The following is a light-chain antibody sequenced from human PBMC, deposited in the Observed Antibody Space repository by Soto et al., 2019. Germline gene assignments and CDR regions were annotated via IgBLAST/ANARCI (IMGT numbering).Light chain of an antibody. CDR1: QSVSSS. CDR3: HVYIYGRWS. V-gene: IGKV3D-15*01. Sequence: TFYKRASQSVSSSLAWYQQKPGQAPRLLIYGASSRATGIPARFSGSGSGIELMLTIYGLQFEDLAVCYCHVYIYGRWSFGQGTKVDIK. CDR2: GAS. J-gene: IGKJ1*01.